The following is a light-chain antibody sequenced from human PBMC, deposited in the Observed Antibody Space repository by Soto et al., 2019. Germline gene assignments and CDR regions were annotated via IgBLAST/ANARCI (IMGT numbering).Light chain of an antibody. Sequence: EIVLTQSPATLSLSPGERATLSCRASQRVSSYLAWYQQKPGPAPRPLLYDASNRATGIPARFSGSGSGTEFTLPISSLDPEDFAVDYCQQRSNWITFGQGTRLEIK. J-gene: IGKJ5*01. CDR3: QQRSNWIT. V-gene: IGKV3-11*01. CDR1: QRVSSY. CDR2: DAS.